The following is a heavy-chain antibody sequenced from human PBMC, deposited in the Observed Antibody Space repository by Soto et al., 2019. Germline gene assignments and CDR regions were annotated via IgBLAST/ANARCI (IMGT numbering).Heavy chain of an antibody. J-gene: IGHJ4*02. CDR3: AKFFVETGSNSGWPWSFHY. V-gene: IGHV3-23*01. Sequence: EVQLLESGGGLVQPGRSLRLSCAASGFTFSNYAMSWVRQAPGQGLDWVSAISGSGGTTYYADSVEGRFTISRENSKNTRLLQMNISRAEDAAVYYCAKFFVETGSNSGWPWSFHYWGQGTLVTVSS. CDR2: ISGSGGTT. CDR1: GFTFSNYA. D-gene: IGHD6-25*01.